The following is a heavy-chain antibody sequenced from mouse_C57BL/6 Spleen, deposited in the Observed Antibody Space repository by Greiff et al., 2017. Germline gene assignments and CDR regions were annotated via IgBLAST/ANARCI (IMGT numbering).Heavy chain of an antibody. Sequence: EVKVVESGGDLVKPGGSLKLSCAASGFTFSSYGMSWVRQTPDKRLEWVATISSGGSYTYYPDSVKGRFTISRDNAKNTLYLQMSSLKSEDTAMYYCAREEDDYGAWFAYWGQGTLVTVSA. CDR1: GFTFSSYG. CDR3: AREEDDYGAWFAY. CDR2: ISSGGSYT. D-gene: IGHD2-4*01. V-gene: IGHV5-6*01. J-gene: IGHJ3*01.